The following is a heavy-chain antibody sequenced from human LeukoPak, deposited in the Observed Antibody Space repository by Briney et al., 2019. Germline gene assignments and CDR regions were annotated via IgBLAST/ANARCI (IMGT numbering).Heavy chain of an antibody. D-gene: IGHD2-2*01. CDR2: ISAYNGNT. Sequence: ASVKVSCKASGYTFTSYGISWVRQAPGQRLEWMGWISAYNGNTNYAQKLQGRVTMTTDTSTSTAYMELRSLRSDDTAVYYCARVGPVVVPAASDYWGQGTLVTVSS. V-gene: IGHV1-18*01. CDR1: GYTFTSYG. J-gene: IGHJ4*02. CDR3: ARVGPVVVPAASDY.